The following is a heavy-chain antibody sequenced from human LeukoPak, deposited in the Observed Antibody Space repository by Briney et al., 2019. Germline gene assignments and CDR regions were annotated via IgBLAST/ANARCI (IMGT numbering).Heavy chain of an antibody. J-gene: IGHJ4*02. Sequence: PSQTLSLTCTVSGGSISSDDYYWSWIRQPPGKDLEWIGCIYNSGSNYYNTSLNSRVTIPVDTSKNQFSLMLSSVTAADTAVYYCARAGDYCGGDCYSVYFDYWGQGTLVTVSS. D-gene: IGHD2-21*01. CDR2: IYNSGSN. V-gene: IGHV4-30-4*08. CDR1: GGSISSDDYY. CDR3: ARAGDYCGGDCYSVYFDY.